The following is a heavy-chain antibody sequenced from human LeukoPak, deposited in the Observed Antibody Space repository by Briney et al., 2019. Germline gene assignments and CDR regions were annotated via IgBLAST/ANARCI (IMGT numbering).Heavy chain of an antibody. CDR2: IWYDGSNK. CDR1: GFTFSSYG. V-gene: IGHV3-33*01. J-gene: IGHJ4*02. Sequence: GGSLRLSCAASGFTFSSYGMHWVRQAPGKGLEWVAVIWYDGSNKYYADSVKGRFTISRDNSKNTLCLQMNSLRAEDTAVYYCARGDNIVVVPAATTYYFDYWGQGTLVTVSS. D-gene: IGHD2-2*01. CDR3: ARGDNIVVVPAATTYYFDY.